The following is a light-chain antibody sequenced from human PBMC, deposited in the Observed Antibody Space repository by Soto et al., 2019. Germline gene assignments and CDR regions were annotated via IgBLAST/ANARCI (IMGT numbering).Light chain of an antibody. V-gene: IGKV3-15*01. CDR1: QSVSSN. CDR2: GAS. CDR3: QQYNNWPCA. J-gene: IGKJ3*01. Sequence: EIVMTQSPATLPVSPGDRATLSCRASQSVSSNLAWYQQKPGQAPRLLIYGASTRATGIPARFSGSGSGTEFTLTISSLQSEDFAVYYCQQYNNWPCAFGPGTKVEIK.